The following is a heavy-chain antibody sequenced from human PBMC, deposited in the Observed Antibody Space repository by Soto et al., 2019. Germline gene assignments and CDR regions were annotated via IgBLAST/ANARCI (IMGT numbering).Heavy chain of an antibody. CDR1: GGTFGSYA. V-gene: IGHV1-69*12. J-gene: IGHJ5*02. CDR2: IIPIFSTP. Sequence: QVQLVQSGAEVKKPGSSVKVSCKTSGGTFGSYAISWVRQAPGQGLEWMGGIIPIFSTPNYAQKFQGRVTITADESXSXAXXELSSLRSEDTAVYYCARPIQYYFDTSAQSAWFDPWGQGTLVTVSS. D-gene: IGHD3-22*01. CDR3: ARPIQYYFDTSAQSAWFDP.